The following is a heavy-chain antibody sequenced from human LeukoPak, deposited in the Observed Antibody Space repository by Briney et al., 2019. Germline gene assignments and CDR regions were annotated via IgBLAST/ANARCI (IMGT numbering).Heavy chain of an antibody. D-gene: IGHD3-22*01. CDR3: AKDRPNYYDSSGHFDY. V-gene: IGHV3-48*01. CDR1: GFTFSSYS. CDR2: ISSLSGTI. J-gene: IGHJ4*02. Sequence: GGSLRLSCAASGFTFSSYSMNWVRQAPGEGLEWVSYISSLSGTIYYADSVKGRFTISRDNAKNSLYLQMDSLRAEDTAVYYCAKDRPNYYDSSGHFDYWGQGTLVTVSS.